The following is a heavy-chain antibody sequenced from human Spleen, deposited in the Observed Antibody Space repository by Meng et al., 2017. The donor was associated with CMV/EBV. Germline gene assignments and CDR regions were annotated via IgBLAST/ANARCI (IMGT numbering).Heavy chain of an antibody. D-gene: IGHD2-2*02. CDR2: IYYSGST. J-gene: IGHJ5*02. Sequence: SETLSLTCTVSGGSVSSGSYYWSWIRQPPGKGLEWIGYIYYSGSTNYNPSLKSRVTISVETSKNQFSLKLSSVTAADTAVYYCAREMGGYCSSTSCYTRPYNWFDPWGQGTLVTVSS. V-gene: IGHV4-61*01. CDR3: AREMGGYCSSTSCYTRPYNWFDP. CDR1: GGSVSSGSYY.